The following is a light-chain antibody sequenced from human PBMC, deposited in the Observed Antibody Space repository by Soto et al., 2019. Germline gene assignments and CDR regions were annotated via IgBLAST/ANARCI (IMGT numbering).Light chain of an antibody. V-gene: IGKV1-9*01. J-gene: IGKJ1*01. CDR3: QQINSYPRT. CDR2: GAS. Sequence: DIQLTQSPSFLSASVGDRVTITCRASQGISRYLACYQQEPGKAPKLLIYGASTLQSGVPSRFSGSGSGTEFTLTISSLQPEDFATYYCQQINSYPRTFGQGTKVEIK. CDR1: QGISRY.